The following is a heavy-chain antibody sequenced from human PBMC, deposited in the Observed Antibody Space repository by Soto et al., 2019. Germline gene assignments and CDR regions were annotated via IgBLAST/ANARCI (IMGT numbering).Heavy chain of an antibody. CDR1: VDSISSAYF. V-gene: IGHV4-38-2*01. CDR2: IYHSGTT. D-gene: IGHD3-3*01. CDR3: ARTDNVGYYAY. J-gene: IGHJ4*02. Sequence: PWETLSLTCAFSVDSISSAYFWAWIRQPPGKGLEWIGSIYHSGTTYYNPSFNSQVTISVDTSKNQFSLKLSSVTAADSAVYYCARTDNVGYYAYYGQGITITVSS.